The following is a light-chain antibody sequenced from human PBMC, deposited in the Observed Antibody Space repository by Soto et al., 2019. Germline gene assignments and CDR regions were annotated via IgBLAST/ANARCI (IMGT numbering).Light chain of an antibody. CDR2: DVS. J-gene: IGKJ1*01. CDR3: QQSGSSPGT. CDR1: QSVSSIY. Sequence: EIVLTQSPGTLSLSPGERATLSCRASQSVSSIYLAWYQQKPGQAPRLLIYDVSSRATGIPDRFSGSGSGTDSTLTISRLEPEDFAVYYCQQSGSSPGTFGQGTKVEIK. V-gene: IGKV3-20*01.